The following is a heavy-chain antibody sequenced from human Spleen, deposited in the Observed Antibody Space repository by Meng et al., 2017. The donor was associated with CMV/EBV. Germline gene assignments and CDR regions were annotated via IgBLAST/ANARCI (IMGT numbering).Heavy chain of an antibody. CDR2: INSDGSTT. D-gene: IGHD2-15*01. CDR3: ARVRYCDY. J-gene: IGHJ4*02. V-gene: IGHV3-74*01. Sequence: GESLKISCAASGFTFSSHWMHWVRQTPGKGLVWVSRINSDGSTTNYADSVKGRFTISRDNAKNTLYLQMNSLRAEDTAVYYCARVRYCDYWGQGALVTVSS. CDR1: GFTFSSHW.